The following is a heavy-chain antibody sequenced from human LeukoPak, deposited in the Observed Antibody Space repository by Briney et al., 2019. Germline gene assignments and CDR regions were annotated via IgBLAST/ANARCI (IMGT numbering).Heavy chain of an antibody. CDR3: ARDTFEYSSSSLVDY. D-gene: IGHD6-6*01. CDR1: GYTFTGYY. J-gene: IGHJ4*02. Sequence: WASVKVSCKASGYTFTGYYMHWVRQAPGQGLEWMGWINPNSGGTNYAQKFQGRVTMTRDTSISTAYMELSRLRSDDTAVYYCARDTFEYSSSSLVDYWGQGTLVTVSS. CDR2: INPNSGGT. V-gene: IGHV1-2*02.